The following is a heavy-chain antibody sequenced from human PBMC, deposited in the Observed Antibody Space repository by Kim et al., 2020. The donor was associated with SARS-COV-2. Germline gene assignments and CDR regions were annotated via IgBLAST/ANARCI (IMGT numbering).Heavy chain of an antibody. J-gene: IGHJ5*02. V-gene: IGHV4-4*07. CDR3: ARDAGSSTSCDQFDP. D-gene: IGHD2-2*01. Sequence: PALKRRVTMSVDTAKNQFSLKLSSVTAADAAVYYCARDAGSSTSCDQFDPWGQGTLVTVSS.